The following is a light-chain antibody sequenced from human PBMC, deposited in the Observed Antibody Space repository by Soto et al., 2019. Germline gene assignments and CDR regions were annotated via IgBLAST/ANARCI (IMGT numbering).Light chain of an antibody. CDR2: EVS. Sequence: QSALTQPASVSGSPGQSITISCTGTSSDVGNYDYVSWYQQYPGKVPKLMIYEVSNRPSGVSNRFSGSKSGNTASLTISGLQAEDEADYFCSSYTTTATVLFGGGTKVTV. V-gene: IGLV2-14*01. J-gene: IGLJ2*01. CDR1: SSDVGNYDY. CDR3: SSYTTTATVL.